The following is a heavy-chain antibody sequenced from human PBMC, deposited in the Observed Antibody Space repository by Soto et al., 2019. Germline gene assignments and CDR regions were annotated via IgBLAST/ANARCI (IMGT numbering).Heavy chain of an antibody. V-gene: IGHV2-5*02. CDR1: GFSLSTGGVG. J-gene: IGHJ4*02. D-gene: IGHD3-10*01. CDR3: ARLYYYGSGSYYYFDY. CDR2: NYWDDDK. Sequence: QITLKESGPPLVKPTQTLTLTCTFSGFSLSTGGVGVGWIRQPPGKALEWLALNYWDDDKRYSPSLKSRLAITKDTSKNQVVLTMTNMDPVDTATYYCARLYYYGSGSYYYFDYWGQGTLVTVSS.